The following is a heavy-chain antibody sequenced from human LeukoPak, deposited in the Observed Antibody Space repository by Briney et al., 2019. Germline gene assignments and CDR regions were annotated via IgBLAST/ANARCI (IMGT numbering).Heavy chain of an antibody. V-gene: IGHV3-48*01. Sequence: GGSLRLSCAASGFTFSSYSMNWVRQAPGKGLEWVSYISSSSSTIYYADSVKGRFTISRDNAKNSLYLQMNSLRAEDTAVYYCARAYHVVVPAVRENWFDPWGQGTLVTVSS. J-gene: IGHJ5*02. D-gene: IGHD2-2*01. CDR2: ISSSSSTI. CDR1: GFTFSSYS. CDR3: ARAYHVVVPAVRENWFDP.